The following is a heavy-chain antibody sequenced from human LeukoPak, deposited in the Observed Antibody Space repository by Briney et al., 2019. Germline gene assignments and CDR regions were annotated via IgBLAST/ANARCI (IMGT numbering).Heavy chain of an antibody. V-gene: IGHV4-59*08. CDR2: ISYSGIT. D-gene: IGHD3-16*02. Sequence: SETLSLTCTVSGDSISNYYWSWIRQPPGKGLEWIGYISYSGITNYNPSPKSRVTISLDTSKNHFSLKMRSVTAADTAVYYCARGLYPDDAFDIWGQGTMVTVSS. CDR1: GDSISNYY. CDR3: ARGLYPDDAFDI. J-gene: IGHJ3*02.